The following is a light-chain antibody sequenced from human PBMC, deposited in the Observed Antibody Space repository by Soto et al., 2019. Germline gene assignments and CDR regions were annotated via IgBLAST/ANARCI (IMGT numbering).Light chain of an antibody. Sequence: SALTQPASVSWAPGQSSTISCRGTSSDIGTYDHVAWFQQFPGKTPKLVIYSVSDRPSGVSYRFSGSKSGNTASLTISGLQADDEADYYCISYTVSRSYVFGTGTKVTVL. V-gene: IGLV2-14*01. CDR3: ISYTVSRSYV. J-gene: IGLJ1*01. CDR1: SSDIGTYDH. CDR2: SVS.